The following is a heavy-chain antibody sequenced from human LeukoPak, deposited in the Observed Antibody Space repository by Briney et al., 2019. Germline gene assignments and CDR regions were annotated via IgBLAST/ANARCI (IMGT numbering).Heavy chain of an antibody. V-gene: IGHV4-39*01. Sequence: SETLSLTCTVSGGSISSGGYYWSWIRQHPGEGLEWIGYIYYSGSTYYNPSLKSRVTISVDTSKNQFSLKLSSVTAADTAVYYCARLASSTSCYTCWYFDLWGRGTLVTVSS. D-gene: IGHD2-2*02. CDR3: ARLASSTSCYTCWYFDL. J-gene: IGHJ2*01. CDR1: GGSISSGGYY. CDR2: IYYSGST.